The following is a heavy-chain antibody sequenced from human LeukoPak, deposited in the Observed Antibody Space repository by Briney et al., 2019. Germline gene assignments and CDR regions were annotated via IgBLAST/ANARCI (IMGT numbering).Heavy chain of an antibody. J-gene: IGHJ6*02. CDR1: GYTFTSYG. Sequence: ASVKVSCKASGYTFTSYGVSWVRQAPGQELEWMGWISAYNGNTNYAQKLQGRVTMTTDTSTSTAYMELRSLRSDDTAVYYCARVLTYYYYGMDVWGQGTTVTVSS. V-gene: IGHV1-18*01. CDR2: ISAYNGNT. CDR3: ARVLTYYYYGMDV.